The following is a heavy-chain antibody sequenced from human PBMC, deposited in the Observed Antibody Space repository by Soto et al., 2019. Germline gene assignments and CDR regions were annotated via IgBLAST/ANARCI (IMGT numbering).Heavy chain of an antibody. CDR3: ARGGGSYYDLDY. Sequence: GGSLRLSCAASGFTFSSYDMHWVRQATGKGLEWVSAIGTAGDTYYPGSVKGRFTISRENAKNSLYLQMNSLRAGDTAVYYCARGGGSYYDLDYWGQGPLVAVSS. CDR1: GFTFSSYD. D-gene: IGHD1-26*01. V-gene: IGHV3-13*01. CDR2: IGTAGDT. J-gene: IGHJ4*02.